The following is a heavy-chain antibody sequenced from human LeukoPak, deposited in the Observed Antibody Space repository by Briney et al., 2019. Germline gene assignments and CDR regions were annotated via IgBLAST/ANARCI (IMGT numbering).Heavy chain of an antibody. CDR2: VYRSGST. D-gene: IGHD7-27*01. J-gene: IGHJ4*02. Sequence: SETLSLTCVVSGYPISSGYHWGWIRHPPGEGLEWIGSVYRSGSTYYNPSLKSRVTISVDTSKNQISLKVRSVTAADTAVYYCASENWVFDYWGQGILVTVSS. CDR3: ASENWVFDY. V-gene: IGHV4-38-2*01. CDR1: GYPISSGYH.